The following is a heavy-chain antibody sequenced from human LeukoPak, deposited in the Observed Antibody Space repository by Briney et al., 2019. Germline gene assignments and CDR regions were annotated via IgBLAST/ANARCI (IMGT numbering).Heavy chain of an antibody. J-gene: IGHJ6*02. Sequence: GGSLRLSCAASGFTFSSYGMHWVRQAPGKGLEWVAVIWYDGSNKYYADSVKGRFTISRDNSKNTLYLQMNSLRAEDTAVYYCARDYYSGSGSYSSGPIYGMDVWGQGTTVTVSS. D-gene: IGHD3-10*01. V-gene: IGHV3-33*01. CDR2: IWYDGSNK. CDR1: GFTFSSYG. CDR3: ARDYYSGSGSYSSGPIYGMDV.